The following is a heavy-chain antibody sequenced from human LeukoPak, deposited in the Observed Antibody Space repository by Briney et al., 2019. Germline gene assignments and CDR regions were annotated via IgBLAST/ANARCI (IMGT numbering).Heavy chain of an antibody. Sequence: PGGSLRLSCAASGFTFSDYYMSWIRQAPGKGLEWVSYISSSGSTIYYADSVKGRFTISRDNAKNSLYLQMNSLRAEDTAVYYCATDLQLSSGWYYFDYWGQGTLVTVSS. J-gene: IGHJ4*02. V-gene: IGHV3-11*01. CDR1: GFTFSDYY. D-gene: IGHD6-19*01. CDR3: ATDLQLSSGWYYFDY. CDR2: ISSSGSTI.